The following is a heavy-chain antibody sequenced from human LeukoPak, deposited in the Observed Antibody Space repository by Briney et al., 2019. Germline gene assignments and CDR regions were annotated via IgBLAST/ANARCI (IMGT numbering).Heavy chain of an antibody. J-gene: IGHJ4*02. D-gene: IGHD1-26*01. V-gene: IGHV3-30*02. Sequence: PGGSLRLSCVASGFTFSTYGMHWVRQAPDKGLEWVALIWYDGSKTYYADSVKGRFTISRDNSKNTLYLEMNSLRAEDTAVYYCAKDYGWNGIVGAATGFDFWGQGTLVAVSS. CDR3: AKDYGWNGIVGAATGFDF. CDR1: GFTFSTYG. CDR2: IWYDGSKT.